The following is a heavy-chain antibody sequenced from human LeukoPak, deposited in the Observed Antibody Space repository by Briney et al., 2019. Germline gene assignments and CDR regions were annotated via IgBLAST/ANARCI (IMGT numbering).Heavy chain of an antibody. J-gene: IGHJ4*02. Sequence: SETLSLTCTVSGGSISTSNYYWSWIRQPPGKGLAWIGYIYYSGSTNYNPPLKSRVTISVDTSKNQFSLKLSSVTAADTAVYYCARAPLLNLYYFDYWGQGTLVTVSS. CDR2: IYYSGST. V-gene: IGHV4-61*01. CDR1: GGSISTSNYY. CDR3: ARAPLLNLYYFDY. D-gene: IGHD3-10*01.